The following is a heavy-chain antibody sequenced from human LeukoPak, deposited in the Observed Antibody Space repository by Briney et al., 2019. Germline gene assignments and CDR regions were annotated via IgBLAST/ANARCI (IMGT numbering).Heavy chain of an antibody. Sequence: SVKVSCKASGGTFSSYAISWVRQAPGQGLEWMGGIIPIFGTANYAQKFQGRVTITADKSTSTAYMELSSLRSEDTAVYYCARDLRRIAAAGRRENWFDPWGQGTWSPSPQ. CDR1: GGTFSSYA. CDR3: ARDLRRIAAAGRRENWFDP. V-gene: IGHV1-69*06. CDR2: IIPIFGTA. D-gene: IGHD6-13*01. J-gene: IGHJ5*02.